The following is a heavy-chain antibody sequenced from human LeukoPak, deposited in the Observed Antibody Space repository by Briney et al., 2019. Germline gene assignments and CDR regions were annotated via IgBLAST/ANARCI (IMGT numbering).Heavy chain of an antibody. Sequence: GASVKVSCKVSGYTLTELSMHWVRQAPGKGLEWMGGFDPEDGETIYAQKFQGRVTMTEDTSTDTAYMELSSLRSEDTAVYYCAKGYGDYWADAFDIWGQGTMVTVSS. CDR2: FDPEDGET. J-gene: IGHJ3*02. V-gene: IGHV1-24*01. CDR1: GYTLTELS. CDR3: AKGYGDYWADAFDI. D-gene: IGHD4-17*01.